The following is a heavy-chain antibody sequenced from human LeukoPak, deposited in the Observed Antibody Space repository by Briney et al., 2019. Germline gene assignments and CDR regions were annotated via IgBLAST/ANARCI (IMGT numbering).Heavy chain of an antibody. CDR1: GFTFSNAW. Sequence: NPGGSLRLSCAASGFTFSNAWMSWVRQAPGKGLEWVGRIKSNTDGGTTDYAAPVKGRFTISSDDSKNTQFLQMNSLQTDDTAVYYCATAVTTYFDCWGQGTLVTVSS. CDR3: ATAVTTYFDC. J-gene: IGHJ4*02. CDR2: IKSNTDGGTT. D-gene: IGHD4-17*01. V-gene: IGHV3-15*01.